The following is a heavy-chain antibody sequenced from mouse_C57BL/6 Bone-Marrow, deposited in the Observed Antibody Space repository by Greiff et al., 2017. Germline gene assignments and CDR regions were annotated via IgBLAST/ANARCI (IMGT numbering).Heavy chain of an antibody. D-gene: IGHD3-1*01. CDR1: GFNIKDDY. CDR2: IDPENGDT. V-gene: IGHV14-4*01. Sequence: VQLQQSGAELVRPGASVKLSCTASGFNIKDDYMHWVKQRPEQGLEWIGWIDPENGDTEYASKFQGKATITADTSSNTAYLQLSSLTSEDTAVYYCTTGPYFDYWGQGTTRTVSS. J-gene: IGHJ2*01. CDR3: TTGPYFDY.